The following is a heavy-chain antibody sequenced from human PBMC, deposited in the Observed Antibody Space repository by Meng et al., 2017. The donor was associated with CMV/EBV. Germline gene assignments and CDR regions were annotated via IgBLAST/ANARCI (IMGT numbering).Heavy chain of an antibody. CDR1: GGSISSSSYY. V-gene: IGHV4-39*01. Sequence: SETLSLTCTVSGGSISSSSYYWGWIRQPPGTGLEWIGSIYYSGSTYYNPSLKSRVTISVDTSKNQFSLKLNSVTAADTAVYYCARQLGQKTYCFDYWGQGTLVTVSS. CDR3: ARQLGQKTYCFDY. CDR2: IYYSGST. J-gene: IGHJ4*02. D-gene: IGHD7-27*01.